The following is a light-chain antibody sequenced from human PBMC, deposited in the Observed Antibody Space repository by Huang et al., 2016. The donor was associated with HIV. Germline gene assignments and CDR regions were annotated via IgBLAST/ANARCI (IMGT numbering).Light chain of an antibody. CDR2: AAA. CDR1: QGISRY. V-gene: IGKV1-9*01. J-gene: IGKJ4*01. Sequence: IQFTQSPSSLSASVGDRVTITCRASQGISRYLSWYQQKPGTAPKLLIYAAATLQGGGPSRFSGSGAGTDFTRTISSLQPEDFATYYCQQVNSYPLTFGGGTKVEIK. CDR3: QQVNSYPLT.